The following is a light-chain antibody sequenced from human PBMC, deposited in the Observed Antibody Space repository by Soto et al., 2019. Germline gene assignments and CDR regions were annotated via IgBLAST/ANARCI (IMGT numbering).Light chain of an antibody. J-gene: IGKJ4*01. CDR2: GAS. V-gene: IGKV3D-15*01. Sequence: IVMTQSPATPSVSPGETTRLSCRASQSINSDVAWYQQKVGQTPRLLIHGASPRATGIAALFSCSGAGTDCTRTISGLKYEDVTTAYCPQYNNWTVTFCGGTKVDI. CDR1: QSINSD. CDR3: PQYNNWTVT.